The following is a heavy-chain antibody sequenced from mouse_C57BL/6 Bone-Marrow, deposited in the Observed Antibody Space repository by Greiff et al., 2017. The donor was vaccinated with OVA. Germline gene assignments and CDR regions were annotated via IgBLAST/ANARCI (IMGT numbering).Heavy chain of an antibody. CDR1: GYTFTSYW. D-gene: IGHD1-1*01. V-gene: IGHV1-7*01. Sequence: QVQLKQSGAELAKPGASVKLSCTASGYTFTSYWMHWVKQRPGQGLEWIGYINPSSGYTKYHQKFKGKATLTADKSSSTAYMQMSSLPYEDAAVNYCGREGLTTGAEAWFAYWGQGTLVTVSA. CDR3: GREGLTTGAEAWFAY. CDR2: INPSSGYT. J-gene: IGHJ3*01.